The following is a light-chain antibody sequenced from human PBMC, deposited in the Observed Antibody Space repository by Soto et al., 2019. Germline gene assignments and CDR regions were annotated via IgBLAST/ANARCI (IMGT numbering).Light chain of an antibody. CDR1: QSLLHSNGYNY. V-gene: IGKV2-28*01. J-gene: IGKJ3*01. CDR3: MQALQTPRT. CDR2: LGS. Sequence: DIVMTQSPLSLPVTPGEPASISCRSSQSLLHSNGYNYLDWYLQKPGQSPQLLIYLGSNRASGVPDRFSGSGSGTDFTLKISRVEAEDVGVYYCMQALQTPRTFRPGTKVDIK.